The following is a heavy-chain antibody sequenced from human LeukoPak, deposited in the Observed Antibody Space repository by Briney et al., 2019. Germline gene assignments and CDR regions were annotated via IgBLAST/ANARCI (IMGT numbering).Heavy chain of an antibody. V-gene: IGHV3-30*04. CDR1: AFTLSSYA. D-gene: IGHD3-22*01. J-gene: IGHJ4*02. Sequence: SGGSLRLSCAASAFTLSSYAMHWVRQAPGKGLEWVAVISYDGSNKYYADSVKGRFTISRDNSKNTLYLQMNSLRAEDTAVYYCAKDYYDSSGYLDYWGQGTLVTVSP. CDR2: ISYDGSNK. CDR3: AKDYYDSSGYLDY.